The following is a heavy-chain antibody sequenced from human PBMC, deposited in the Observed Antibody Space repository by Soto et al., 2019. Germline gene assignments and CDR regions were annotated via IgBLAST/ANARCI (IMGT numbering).Heavy chain of an antibody. V-gene: IGHV3-23*01. Sequence: GGSLRLSCAASGFTFSGNAMRWVRQAPGQGLEWVSGIGGTGGSTSYADSVKGRFTVSRDNSKNTLYLEMNGLRPEDSAVYYCAKGSTTSPWDIWGQGTTVTVPS. J-gene: IGHJ6*02. CDR2: IGGTGGST. D-gene: IGHD1-1*01. CDR3: AKGSTTSPWDI. CDR1: GFTFSGNA.